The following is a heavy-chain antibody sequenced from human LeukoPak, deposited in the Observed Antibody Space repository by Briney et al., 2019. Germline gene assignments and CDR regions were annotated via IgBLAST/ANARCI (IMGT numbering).Heavy chain of an antibody. D-gene: IGHD3-22*01. J-gene: IGHJ4*02. CDR2: IYYSGST. CDR3: ARGGYYYRLLDY. V-gene: IGHV4-59*01. CDR1: GGSISSYY. Sequence: SETLSLTCTVSGGSISSYYWSWIRQPPGKGLEWIGYIYYSGSTNYNPSLKSRVTISVDTSKNQFSLKLSSVTAADTAVYYCARGGYYYRLLDYWGQGTLVTVSS.